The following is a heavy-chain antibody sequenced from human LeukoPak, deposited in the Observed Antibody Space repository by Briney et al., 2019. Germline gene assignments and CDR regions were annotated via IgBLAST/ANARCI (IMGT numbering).Heavy chain of an antibody. J-gene: IGHJ4*02. Sequence: GGSLRLSCAASGFTFSSYSMNWVRQAPGKGLEWVSYISSSSSTIYYADSVKGRFTISRDNAKNSLYLQMSSLRDEDTAVYYCARDHDFWSGYPHFDYWGQGTLVTVSS. D-gene: IGHD3-3*01. CDR3: ARDHDFWSGYPHFDY. V-gene: IGHV3-48*02. CDR1: GFTFSSYS. CDR2: ISSSSSTI.